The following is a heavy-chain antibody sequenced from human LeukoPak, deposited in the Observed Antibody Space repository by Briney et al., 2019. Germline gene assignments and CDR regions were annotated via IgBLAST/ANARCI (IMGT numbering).Heavy chain of an antibody. J-gene: IGHJ4*02. D-gene: IGHD1-26*01. Sequence: GGSLRLSCAASGFTFSGYEMNWVRQAPGKGLVWVSRINSDGSGRGYADSVKGRFTISRDNAKNTLYLQMNSLRAEDTAVYYCARDPKSGSYPDYWGQGTLVTVSS. V-gene: IGHV3-74*01. CDR3: ARDPKSGSYPDY. CDR2: INSDGSGR. CDR1: GFTFSGYE.